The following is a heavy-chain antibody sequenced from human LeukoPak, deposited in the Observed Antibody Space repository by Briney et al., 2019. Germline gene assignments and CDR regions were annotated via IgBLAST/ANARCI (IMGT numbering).Heavy chain of an antibody. CDR3: ARETPELAGLGAFDI. CDR2: ISSSSSYI. Sequence: PGGSLRLSCAASGFTFSSYSMNCVRQAPGKGLEWVSSISSSSSYIYYADSVKGRFTISRDNAKNSLYLQMNSLRAEDTAVYYCARETPELAGLGAFDIWGQGTMVTVSS. J-gene: IGHJ3*02. D-gene: IGHD1-26*01. CDR1: GFTFSSYS. V-gene: IGHV3-21*01.